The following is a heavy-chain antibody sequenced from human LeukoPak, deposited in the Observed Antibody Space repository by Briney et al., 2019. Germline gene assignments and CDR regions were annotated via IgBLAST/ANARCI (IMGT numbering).Heavy chain of an antibody. CDR3: ARDWGVSARPGYMDV. Sequence: SETLSLTCTVSGGSISSYYWGWIRQPPGKGLEWIGYIYYSGSTNCNPSLKSRVTISVDTSKNQFSLKLSSVTAADTAVYYCARDWGVSARPGYMDVWGKGTTVTVSS. V-gene: IGHV4-59*01. D-gene: IGHD6-6*01. CDR2: IYYSGST. J-gene: IGHJ6*03. CDR1: GGSISSYY.